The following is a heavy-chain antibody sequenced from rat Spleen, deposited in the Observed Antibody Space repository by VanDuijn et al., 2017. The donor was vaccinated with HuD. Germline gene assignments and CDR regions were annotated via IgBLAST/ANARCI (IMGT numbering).Heavy chain of an antibody. V-gene: IGHV5-29*01. CDR3: TTDRPVALMEA. CDR2: ISYGDSSGHSGT. CDR1: GFTFSDYG. J-gene: IGHJ4*01. Sequence: EVQLVESDGGLVQPGRSLKLSCAASGFTFSDYGVAWVRQAPTTGLEWVATISYGDSSGHSGTYYRDSVKGRFTISRDNAKSTLYLQVDSLRSEDTTTYYCTTDRPVALMEAWGQGASVTVSS.